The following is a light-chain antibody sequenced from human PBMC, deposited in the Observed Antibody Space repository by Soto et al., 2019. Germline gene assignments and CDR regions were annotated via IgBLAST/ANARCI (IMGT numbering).Light chain of an antibody. CDR2: GAS. CDR3: QQYYSYPWT. J-gene: IGKJ1*01. Sequence: EIVLTQSPGTLSLSPGERATLSCRASQSVSSSYLAWYQQKPGQAPRLLIYGASSRATGIPDRFSGSGSGTEFTLTISNLQPDDYATYYCQQYYSYPWTFGHGTMVEIK. V-gene: IGKV3-20*01. CDR1: QSVSSSY.